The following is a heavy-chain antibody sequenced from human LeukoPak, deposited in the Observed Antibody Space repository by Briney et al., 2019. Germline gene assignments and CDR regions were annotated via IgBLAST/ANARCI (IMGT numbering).Heavy chain of an antibody. CDR1: GYTFTGYY. V-gene: IGHV1-2*02. CDR3: RGATELLGGDH. J-gene: IGHJ4*02. Sequence: ASVKVSCKASGYTFTGYYMHWVRQAPGHGLEWMGWINPNSGGTNHAQKFQGRVTMNRDTSISTAYMELSRLRSDDTAVYYCRGATELLGGDHWGQGTLVTVSS. CDR2: INPNSGGT. D-gene: IGHD1-26*01.